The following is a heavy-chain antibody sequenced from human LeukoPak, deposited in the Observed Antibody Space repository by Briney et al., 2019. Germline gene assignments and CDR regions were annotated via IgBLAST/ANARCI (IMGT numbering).Heavy chain of an antibody. V-gene: IGHV4-34*01. J-gene: IGHJ6*03. CDR3: ARASSSWLYYYMDV. CDR1: GGSFSGYY. Sequence: SETLSLTCAVYGGSFSGYYWSWIRQPPGKGLEWIGEINHSGSTNYNPSLESRVTISVDTSKNQFSLKLSSVTAADTAVYYCARASSSWLYYYMDVWGKGTTVTVSS. CDR2: INHSGST. D-gene: IGHD6-13*01.